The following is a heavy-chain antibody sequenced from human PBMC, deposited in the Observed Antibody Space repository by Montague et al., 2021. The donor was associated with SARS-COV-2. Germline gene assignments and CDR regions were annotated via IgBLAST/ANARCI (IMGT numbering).Heavy chain of an antibody. CDR2: IFNSGST. J-gene: IGHJ4*02. CDR3: VKVGVSNWYSFFDY. CDR1: GGPIRSYY. Sequence: TLSLTCTVSGGPIRSYYWSWIRQPPGKGLEWIGYIFNSGSTNYXXSVKSRVTISVDASKNQLSLRLRSVTAADTAVYYCVKVGVSNWYSFFDYWGQGTLVTVSS. V-gene: IGHV4-59*01. D-gene: IGHD6-13*01.